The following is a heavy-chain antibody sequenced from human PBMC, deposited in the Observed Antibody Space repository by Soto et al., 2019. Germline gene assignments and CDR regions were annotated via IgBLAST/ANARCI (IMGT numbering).Heavy chain of an antibody. J-gene: IGHJ4*02. D-gene: IGHD3-10*01. Sequence: ASVKVSCKASGGTFSSYAISWVRQAPGQGLEWMGGIIPIFGTANYAQKFQGRVTITADESTSTAYMELSSLRSEDTAVYYCARPNYGSGSHTFDYWGQGTLVTVSS. CDR1: GGTFSSYA. V-gene: IGHV1-69*13. CDR2: IIPIFGTA. CDR3: ARPNYGSGSHTFDY.